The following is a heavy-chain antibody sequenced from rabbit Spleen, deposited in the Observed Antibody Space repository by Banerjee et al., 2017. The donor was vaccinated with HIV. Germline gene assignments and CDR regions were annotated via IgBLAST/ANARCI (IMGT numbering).Heavy chain of an antibody. J-gene: IGHJ4*01. Sequence: QEQLEESGGGLVKPGGTLTLTCKASGIDFSSSSYMCWVRQAPGKGLEWIACIDSGSSGFTYFATWAKGRFTCSKTSSTTVTLQMTRLTAADTATYFCARGSAAMTMVIIGFYLNLWGQGTLVTVS. CDR1: GIDFSSSSY. CDR2: IDSGSSGFT. D-gene: IGHD2-1*01. V-gene: IGHV1S45*01. CDR3: ARGSAAMTMVIIGFYLNL.